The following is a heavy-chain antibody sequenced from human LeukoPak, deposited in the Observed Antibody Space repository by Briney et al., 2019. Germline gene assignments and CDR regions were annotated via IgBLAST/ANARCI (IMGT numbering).Heavy chain of an antibody. J-gene: IGHJ6*02. D-gene: IGHD2-2*01. CDR2: IYPGDSDT. Sequence: GESLKISCQGSGYSFTSYWIGWVRQMPGKGLEWMGIIYPGDSDTTYSPSFQGQVTISADKSISTAYLQWSGLKASDTAMYYCARRDGYCSSTSCYADYYYGMDVWGQGTTVTVSS. CDR3: ARRDGYCSSTSCYADYYYGMDV. V-gene: IGHV5-51*01. CDR1: GYSFTSYW.